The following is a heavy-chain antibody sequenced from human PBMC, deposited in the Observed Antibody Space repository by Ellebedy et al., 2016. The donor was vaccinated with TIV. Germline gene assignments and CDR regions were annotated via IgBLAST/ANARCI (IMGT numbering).Heavy chain of an antibody. Sequence: ASVKVSCXASGYTFTSYGISWVRQAPGQGLEWMGWISAYNGNTNYAQKLQGRVTMTTDTSTSTAYMELRSLRSDDTAVYYCARQTVYGDGPHYYYGMDVWGQGTTVTVSS. V-gene: IGHV1-18*04. CDR1: GYTFTSYG. J-gene: IGHJ6*02. CDR2: ISAYNGNT. D-gene: IGHD4-17*01. CDR3: ARQTVYGDGPHYYYGMDV.